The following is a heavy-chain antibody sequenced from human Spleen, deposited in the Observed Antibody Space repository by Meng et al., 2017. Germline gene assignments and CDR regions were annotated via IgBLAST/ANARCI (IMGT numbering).Heavy chain of an antibody. CDR1: GYRFTAYY. V-gene: IGHV1-2*06. CDR2: IVPNSGDT. D-gene: IGHD1-1*01. Sequence: VSVKVSRKASGYRFTAYYIHWLRQAPGQGLEWMGHIVPNSGDTLYAPKFQGRVSMTRDTSISTAYVELSGLSSDDTAVYYCARDENISIGQLFGDNWGQGTLVTVSS. CDR3: ARDENISIGQLFGDN. J-gene: IGHJ4*02.